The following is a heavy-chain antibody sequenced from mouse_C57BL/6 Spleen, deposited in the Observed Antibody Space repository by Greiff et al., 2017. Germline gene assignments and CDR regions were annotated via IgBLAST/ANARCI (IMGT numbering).Heavy chain of an antibody. CDR3: ARGGTGAMDY. CDR2: ISSGSCTI. D-gene: IGHD4-1*01. Sequence: EVKLMESGGGLVKPGGSLKLSCAASGFTFSDYGMHWVRQAPEKGLEWVAYISSGSCTIYYADTVKGRFTISRDNAKNTLFLQMTSLRSEDTAMYYCARGGTGAMDYWGQGTSVTVSS. CDR1: GFTFSDYG. V-gene: IGHV5-17*01. J-gene: IGHJ4*01.